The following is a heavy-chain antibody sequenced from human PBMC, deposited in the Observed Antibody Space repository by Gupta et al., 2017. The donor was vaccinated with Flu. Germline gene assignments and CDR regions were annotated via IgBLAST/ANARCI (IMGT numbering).Heavy chain of an antibody. J-gene: IGHJ4*02. CDR3: VKDRGNICRDFDS. CDR2: INNNGRST. CDR1: GFTFGTYA. V-gene: IGHV3-64D*06. Sequence: EVQLVESGGGLAQPGGSLRLSCSASGFTFGTYAMHWVRQAPGKGLEYVSCINNNGRSTYYADSVKGRFTISRDNTRNMVDLEVTSLKIEDTAVYYCVKDRGNICRDFDSWGQGTLVTVSS. D-gene: IGHD2-2*01.